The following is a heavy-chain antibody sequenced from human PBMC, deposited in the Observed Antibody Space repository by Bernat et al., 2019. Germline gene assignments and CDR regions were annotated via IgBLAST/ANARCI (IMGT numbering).Heavy chain of an antibody. CDR1: GFTFSSYG. CDR3: ARGGSKLWFGELLLDY. CDR2: IWYDGSNK. D-gene: IGHD3-10*01. Sequence: QVQLVESGGGVVQPGRSLRLSCAASGFTFSSYGMHWVRQAPGKGLEWVAVIWYDGSNKYYADSVKGRFNISRDNSKNTLYLQMNSLRAEDTAVYYCARGGSKLWFGELLLDYWGQGTLVTVSS. J-gene: IGHJ4*02. V-gene: IGHV3-33*01.